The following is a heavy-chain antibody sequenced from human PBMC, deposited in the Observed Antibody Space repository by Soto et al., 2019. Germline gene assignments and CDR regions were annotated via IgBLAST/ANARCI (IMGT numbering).Heavy chain of an antibody. CDR3: ARRYGKNAFDI. CDR1: GGSISSYY. V-gene: IGHV4-59*01. CDR2: IYYSGST. J-gene: IGHJ3*02. D-gene: IGHD5-18*01. Sequence: SETLSLTCTVSGGSISSYYWSWIRQPPGKGLEWIEYIYYSGSTNYNPSLKSRVTISVDASKNQFSLKLSSVTAADTAVYYCARRYGKNAFDIWGQGTMVTVSS.